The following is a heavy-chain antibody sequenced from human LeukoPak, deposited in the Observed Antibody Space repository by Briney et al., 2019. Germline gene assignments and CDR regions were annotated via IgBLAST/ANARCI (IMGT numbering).Heavy chain of an antibody. V-gene: IGHV3-30*02. Sequence: PGGSLRLSCAASGFTFSSYGMHWVRQAPGKGLEWVAFIRYDGSNKYYADSVKGRFTISRDNSKNTLYLQMNSLRAEDTAVYYCAKAGWLQYYYFDYWGQGTLVTVSS. CDR2: IRYDGSNK. J-gene: IGHJ4*02. CDR3: AKAGWLQYYYFDY. D-gene: IGHD5-24*01. CDR1: GFTFSSYG.